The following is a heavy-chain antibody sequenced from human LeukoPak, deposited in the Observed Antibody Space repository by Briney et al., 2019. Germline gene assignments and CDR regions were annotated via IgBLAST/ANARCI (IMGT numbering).Heavy chain of an antibody. V-gene: IGHV3-23*01. CDR2: ISGGGGTT. Sequence: PGGSLRLSCAASGFTFSSYAMNWVRQPPGKGLEWVSAISGGGGTTYYAASVKGRFTISRDNSKNTLFLQMNSLRAEDTAVYYCAKDREGLSSGYDLEYFDYWGQGTLVTVSS. CDR3: AKDREGLSSGYDLEYFDY. D-gene: IGHD5-12*01. J-gene: IGHJ4*02. CDR1: GFTFSSYA.